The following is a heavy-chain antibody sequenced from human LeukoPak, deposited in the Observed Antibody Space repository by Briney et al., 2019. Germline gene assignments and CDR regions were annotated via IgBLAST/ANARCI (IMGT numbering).Heavy chain of an antibody. D-gene: IGHD5-24*01. CDR3: ARVQGHPPDGLDI. CDR1: GFTFSSYW. Sequence: GGSLRLSCAASGFTFSSYWMHWVRQAPGKGLVWVSRINSDGSSTSYADSVKGRFTISRDNAKNTLYLQMNSLRAEDTAVYYCARVQGHPPDGLDIWGQGTMVTVSS. CDR2: INSDGSST. V-gene: IGHV3-74*01. J-gene: IGHJ3*02.